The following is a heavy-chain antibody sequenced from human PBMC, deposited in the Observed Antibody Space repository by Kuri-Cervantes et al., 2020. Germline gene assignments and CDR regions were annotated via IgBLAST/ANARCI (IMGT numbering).Heavy chain of an antibody. CDR2: IYYSGST. J-gene: IGHJ4*02. D-gene: IGHD3-10*01. CDR1: GGSISSYY. V-gene: IGHV4-59*04. Sequence: SETLSLTCTVSGGSISSYYWSWIRQPPGKGLEWIGYIYYSGSTYYNPSLKSRVTISVDTSKNQFSLKLSSVTAADTAVYYCARRSDVLLWFGESWGQGTLVTVSS. CDR3: ARRSDVLLWFGES.